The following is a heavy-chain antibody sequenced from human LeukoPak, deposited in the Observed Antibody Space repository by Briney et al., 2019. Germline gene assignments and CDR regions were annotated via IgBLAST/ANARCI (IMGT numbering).Heavy chain of an antibody. V-gene: IGHV3-74*01. CDR2: INSDGSST. CDR3: ARGGFDDPGMDV. Sequence: PGGSLRLSCAASGFTFSSYWMHWVRQAPGKGLVWVSRINSDGSSTSYADSVKGRFTISRDNAKNTLYLQMNSLRAEDTAVYYCARGGFDDPGMDVWGQGTTVTVSS. D-gene: IGHD5-12*01. J-gene: IGHJ6*02. CDR1: GFTFSSYW.